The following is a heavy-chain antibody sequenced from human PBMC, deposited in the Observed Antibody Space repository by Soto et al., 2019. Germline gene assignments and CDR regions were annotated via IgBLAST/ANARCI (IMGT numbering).Heavy chain of an antibody. CDR2: INSDGSST. CDR1: GFTFSSYW. V-gene: IGHV3-74*01. D-gene: IGHD3-22*01. Sequence: GGSLRLSCAASGFTFSSYWMHWVRQAPGKGLVWVSRINSDGSSTSYADSVKGRFTISRDNAKNTLYLQMNSLRAEDTAVYYCARGPNYCDSSGYYFHWGQGTLVTVSS. CDR3: ARGPNYCDSSGYYFH. J-gene: IGHJ4*02.